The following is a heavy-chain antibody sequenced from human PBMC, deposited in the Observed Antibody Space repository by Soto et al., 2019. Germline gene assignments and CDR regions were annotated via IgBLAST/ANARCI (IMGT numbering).Heavy chain of an antibody. D-gene: IGHD1-7*01. J-gene: IGHJ6*02. CDR1: GFTFSSYG. Sequence: PGGSLRLSCAASGFTFSSYGMHWVRQAPGKGLEWVAVIWYDGSNKYYADSVKGRFTISRDNSKNTLYLQMNSLRAEDTAVYYCAREAEYGNWNWLTRRHYYYGMDVWGQGTTVTVSS. CDR2: IWYDGSNK. V-gene: IGHV3-33*01. CDR3: AREAEYGNWNWLTRRHYYYGMDV.